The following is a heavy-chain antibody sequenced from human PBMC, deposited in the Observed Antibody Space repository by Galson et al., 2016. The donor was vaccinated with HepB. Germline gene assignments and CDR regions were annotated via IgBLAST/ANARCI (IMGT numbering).Heavy chain of an antibody. J-gene: IGHJ3*02. Sequence: SLRLSCAASGFIFFNFNMHWVRQAPGKGLEWVAVTAYNGDNKDYAESVRGRFASSRDNSKNTLFLQMNSLRPEDTAVYYCARWNYGAFDIWGQGTMVTVSS. V-gene: IGHV3-30*09. CDR2: TAYNGDNK. CDR3: ARWNYGAFDI. D-gene: IGHD1-7*01. CDR1: GFIFFNFN.